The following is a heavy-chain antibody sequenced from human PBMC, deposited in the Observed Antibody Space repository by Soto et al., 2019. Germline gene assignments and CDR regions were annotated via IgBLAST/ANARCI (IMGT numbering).Heavy chain of an antibody. J-gene: IGHJ4*02. V-gene: IGHV3-30*18. CDR3: AKELGAVTAPHCY. D-gene: IGHD2-21*02. CDR2: ISYDGSNK. CDR1: GFTFSSYG. Sequence: QVQLVESGGGVVQPGRSPRLSCAASGFTFSSYGMHWVRQAPGKGLEWVAVISYDGSNKYYADSVKGRFTISRDNSKNTLYLQMNSLRAEDTAVYYCAKELGAVTAPHCYWGQGTLVTVSS.